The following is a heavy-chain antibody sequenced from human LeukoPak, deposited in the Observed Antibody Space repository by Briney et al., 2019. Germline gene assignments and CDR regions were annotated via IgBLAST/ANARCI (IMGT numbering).Heavy chain of an antibody. CDR1: GFTFSNAW. CDR3: ARELRYSYGQYYFDF. CDR2: IKSKTDGGTT. D-gene: IGHD5-18*01. Sequence: PGGSLRLSCAASGFTFSNAWMSWVRQAPGKGLEWVGRIKSKTDGGTTDYAAPVKGRFTISRDDSKSIAYLQMNSLKTEDTAVYYCARELRYSYGQYYFDFWGQGTLVTVSS. J-gene: IGHJ4*02. V-gene: IGHV3-15*01.